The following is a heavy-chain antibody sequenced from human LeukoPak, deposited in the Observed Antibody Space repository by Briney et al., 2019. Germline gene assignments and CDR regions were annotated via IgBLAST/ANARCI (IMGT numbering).Heavy chain of an antibody. CDR3: ARAGWESSFDY. Sequence: SETLSLTCTVSGGSISSYYWSWIRQPPGKGLEWIGYIYYSGSTNYNPSLKSRVTISVDTSKNQFSLKLSSVTAADTAVYYCARAGWESSFDYWGQGTLVTVSS. V-gene: IGHV4-59*01. CDR1: GGSISSYY. J-gene: IGHJ4*02. CDR2: IYYSGST. D-gene: IGHD1-26*01.